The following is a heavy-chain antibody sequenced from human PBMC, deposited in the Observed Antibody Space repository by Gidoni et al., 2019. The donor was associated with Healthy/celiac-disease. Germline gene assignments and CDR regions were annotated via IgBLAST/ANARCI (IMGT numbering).Heavy chain of an antibody. CDR1: GFTVSSNY. Sequence: EVQLVESGGGLVQPGGSLRLSCAASGFTVSSNYMSWVRQAPGKGLEWVSVIYSGGSTYYAGSVKGRFTISRDNAKNTLYLQMNSLRAEDTAVYYCARTHLEWELLSRNYYYYGMDVWGQGTTVTVSS. D-gene: IGHD1-26*01. V-gene: IGHV3-66*01. J-gene: IGHJ6*02. CDR3: ARTHLEWELLSRNYYYYGMDV. CDR2: IYSGGST.